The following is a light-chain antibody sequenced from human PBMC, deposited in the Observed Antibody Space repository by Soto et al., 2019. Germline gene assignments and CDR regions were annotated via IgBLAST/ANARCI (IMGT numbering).Light chain of an antibody. CDR2: RIF. V-gene: IGKV3-15*01. Sequence: EIVMTQSPGTLSVFPGESVTLSCRASQSVNGYLDWFQHKPGQAPRLVLKRIFIWSIGVPARFSGSGSETEFTLTINGLQSEDSGVYYCLQHHAWPWTFGQGTKVEIK. J-gene: IGKJ1*01. CDR3: LQHHAWPWT. CDR1: QSVNGY.